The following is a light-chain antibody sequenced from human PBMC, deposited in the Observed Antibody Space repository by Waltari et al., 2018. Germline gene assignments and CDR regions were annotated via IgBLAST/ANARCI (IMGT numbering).Light chain of an antibody. CDR1: QSVCRF. CDR2: HAS. CDR3: QKYVNLPAT. Sequence: EIVFTHSPSTLSLSPGERAPLSCRASQSVCRFLAWYQQKPGQAPRLLIYHASIRATGIPDRFSGSGSGTDFSLTISGLEPEDFAVYYCQKYVNLPATFGQGTKVEIK. V-gene: IGKV3-20*01. J-gene: IGKJ1*01.